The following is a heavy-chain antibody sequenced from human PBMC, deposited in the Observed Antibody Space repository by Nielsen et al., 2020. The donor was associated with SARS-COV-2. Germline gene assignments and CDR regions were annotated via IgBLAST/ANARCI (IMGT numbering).Heavy chain of an antibody. CDR3: ARVRLDPRYYYMDV. J-gene: IGHJ6*03. CDR2: IIPIFGTA. V-gene: IGHV1-69*05. Sequence: WVRQAPGQGLEWMGGIIPIFGTANYAQKFQGRVTMTRNTSISTAYMELRSLRSDDTAVYYCARVRLDPRYYYMDVWGKGTTVTVSS.